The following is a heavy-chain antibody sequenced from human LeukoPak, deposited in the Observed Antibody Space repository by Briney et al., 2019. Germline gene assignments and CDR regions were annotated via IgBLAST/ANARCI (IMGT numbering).Heavy chain of an antibody. V-gene: IGHV7-4-1*02. J-gene: IGHJ6*03. CDR1: GYTFTSYA. Sequence: RASVKVSCKASGYTFTSYAMNWVRQAPGQGLEWMGWINTNTGNPTYAQGFTGRFVFSLDTSVSTAYLQISSLKADDTAVYYCARGAITYYYYYMDVWGKGTTVTVSS. CDR2: INTNTGNP. CDR3: ARGAITYYYYYMDV. D-gene: IGHD3-10*01.